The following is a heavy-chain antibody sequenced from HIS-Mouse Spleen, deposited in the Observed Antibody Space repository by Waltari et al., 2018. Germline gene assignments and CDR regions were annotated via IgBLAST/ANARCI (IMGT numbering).Heavy chain of an antibody. CDR2: ISYDGSNK. J-gene: IGHJ4*02. Sequence: QVQLVESGGGVVSPGRSLRRSCAASGFTFSSYGMHWARQAPGKGLEWVAVISYDGSNKYYADSVKGRFTISRDNSKNTLYLQMNSLRAEDTAVYYCAKDKHHAFDYWGQGTLVTVSS. CDR1: GFTFSSYG. V-gene: IGHV3-30*18. CDR3: AKDKHHAFDY.